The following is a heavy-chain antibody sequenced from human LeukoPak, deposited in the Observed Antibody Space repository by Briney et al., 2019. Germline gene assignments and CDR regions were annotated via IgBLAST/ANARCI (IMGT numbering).Heavy chain of an antibody. J-gene: IGHJ6*02. CDR1: GGSISSYY. D-gene: IGHD3-10*01. CDR2: IYYSGIT. Sequence: SETLSLTCTVSGGSISSYYWSWIRQPPGKGLEWIGYIYYSGITNYNPSLKSRVTISVDTSKNQFSLKLSSVTAADTAVYYCARVLYYYGSGSYPDDYYYGMDVWGQGTTVTVSS. V-gene: IGHV4-59*01. CDR3: ARVLYYYGSGSYPDDYYYGMDV.